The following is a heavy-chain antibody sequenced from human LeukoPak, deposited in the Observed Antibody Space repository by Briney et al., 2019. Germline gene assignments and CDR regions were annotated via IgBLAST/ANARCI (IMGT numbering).Heavy chain of an antibody. D-gene: IGHD6-19*01. V-gene: IGHV4-34*01. CDR2: INYGGST. CDR3: ARGFPPGSGSRGSHAFDV. Sequence: PSETLSLACAVSEMSFSAYYWNWIRQSPGKGLEWIGEINYGGSTKYTPSLEGRGTILIDTSKNQFSLKLTSVTAADTAVYYCARGFPPGSGSRGSHAFDVWGQGTMVTVSS. J-gene: IGHJ3*01. CDR1: EMSFSAYY.